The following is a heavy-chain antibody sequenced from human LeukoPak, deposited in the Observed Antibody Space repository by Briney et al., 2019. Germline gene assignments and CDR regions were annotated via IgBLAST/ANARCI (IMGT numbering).Heavy chain of an antibody. J-gene: IGHJ3*02. CDR3: ARTSIAAAGSAFDI. CDR2: IIPTLGIA. D-gene: IGHD6-13*01. CDR1: GGTFSSYA. Sequence: SVKVSCKASGGTFSSYAISWVRQAPGQGLEWMGRIIPTLGIANYAQKFQGRVTITADKSTSTAYMELSSLRSEDTAVYYCARTSIAAAGSAFDIWGQGTMVTVSS. V-gene: IGHV1-69*04.